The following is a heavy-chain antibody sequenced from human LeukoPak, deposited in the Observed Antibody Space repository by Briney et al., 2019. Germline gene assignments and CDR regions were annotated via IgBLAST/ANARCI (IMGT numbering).Heavy chain of an antibody. CDR1: GGSISSGGYS. J-gene: IGHJ5*02. CDR3: ARETYYYDNHGGWFDP. Sequence: SETLSLTCTVSGGSISSGGYSWSWIRQPPGNALEWIGNIFHNGSTHYSPSLRSRVTISVDRSKNQFSLKLNSVTAADTAVYFCARETYYYDNHGGWFDPWGQGTLVTVSS. D-gene: IGHD3-22*01. CDR2: IFHNGST. V-gene: IGHV4-30-2*01.